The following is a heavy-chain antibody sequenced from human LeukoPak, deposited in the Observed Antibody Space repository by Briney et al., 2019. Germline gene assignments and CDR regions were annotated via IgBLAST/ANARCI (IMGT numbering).Heavy chain of an antibody. CDR3: AKESVAGDAFDI. V-gene: IGHV3-23*01. Sequence: GGSLRLSCAASGFTFSYYAMSWVRQAPGKGVEWGSGIIGSGGSTYYADSVKGRFTISRDNSKNTLSLQMNSLRAEDTAVYYCAKESVAGDAFDIWGQGTMVTVSS. CDR1: GFTFSYYA. J-gene: IGHJ3*02. D-gene: IGHD6-19*01. CDR2: IIGSGGST.